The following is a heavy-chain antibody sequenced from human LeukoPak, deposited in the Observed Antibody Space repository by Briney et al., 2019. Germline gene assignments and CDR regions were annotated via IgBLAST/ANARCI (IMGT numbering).Heavy chain of an antibody. Sequence: KTSETLSLTCGVYDGSFSSYYWSWIRQPPGKGLEWIGEINHSGSTNYNPSLKSRLTISVDTSKNQFSLKLCSVTAADTAVYYCARGDRPREIPPLIRKKNAFDIWGQGTMVTVSS. J-gene: IGHJ3*02. CDR3: ARGDRPREIPPLIRKKNAFDI. D-gene: IGHD2-8*01. V-gene: IGHV4-34*01. CDR1: DGSFSSYY. CDR2: INHSGST.